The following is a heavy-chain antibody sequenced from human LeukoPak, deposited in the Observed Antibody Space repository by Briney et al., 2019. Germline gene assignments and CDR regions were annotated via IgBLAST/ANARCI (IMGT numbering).Heavy chain of an antibody. Sequence: GGSLTLSCNVSGFTFSNYAKSWIRQAQGQGLECVSTINGCGGSTYYRDPVKGRFTASRDNSNNTLYLQMNSLRAEDTAVYYCAKSPAGSSWPSIDYWGQGTLVTVSS. CDR3: AKSPAGSSWPSIDY. CDR1: GFTFSNYA. CDR2: INGCGGST. V-gene: IGHV3-23*01. D-gene: IGHD6-13*01. J-gene: IGHJ4*02.